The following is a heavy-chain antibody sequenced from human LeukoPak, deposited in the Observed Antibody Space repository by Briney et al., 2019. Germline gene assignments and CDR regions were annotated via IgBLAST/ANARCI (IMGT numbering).Heavy chain of an antibody. D-gene: IGHD6-19*01. CDR2: ISSSGSTI. CDR1: GFTFSDYY. V-gene: IGHV3-11*01. Sequence: GGSLRLSCAASGFTFSDYYMSWIRQAPGKGLEWVSYISSSGSTIYYADSVKGRFTISRDNAKNPLYLQMNSLRAEDTAVYYCARAAVAGTRWFDPWGQGTLVTVSS. CDR3: ARAAVAGTRWFDP. J-gene: IGHJ5*02.